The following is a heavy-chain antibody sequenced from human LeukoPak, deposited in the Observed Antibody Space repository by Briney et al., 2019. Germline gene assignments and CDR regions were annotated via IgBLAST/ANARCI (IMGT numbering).Heavy chain of an antibody. CDR1: GYTFTDYY. D-gene: IGHD4-17*01. Sequence: ASVKVSCKASGYTFTDYYMHWVRQAPGQGLEWMGIINPSGGSTSYAQKFQGRVTMTRDTSTSTVYMELSSLRSEDTAVYYCASLWDDYGDYGAFDIWGQGTMVTVSS. CDR2: INPSGGST. V-gene: IGHV1-46*01. J-gene: IGHJ3*02. CDR3: ASLWDDYGDYGAFDI.